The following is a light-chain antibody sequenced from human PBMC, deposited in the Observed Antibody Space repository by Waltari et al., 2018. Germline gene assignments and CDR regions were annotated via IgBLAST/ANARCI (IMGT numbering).Light chain of an antibody. Sequence: QCSLTQPASVSGSLGQSVTISCTESTTYLGTYEYVSWYQQHPGKAPKLIIFDVTNRPSGISTRFSGSKSGDTASLTISALQAEDEADYHCSSYATASALMVFGGGTRLTVL. V-gene: IGLV2-14*03. CDR1: TTYLGTYEY. J-gene: IGLJ2*01. CDR2: DVT. CDR3: SSYATASALMV.